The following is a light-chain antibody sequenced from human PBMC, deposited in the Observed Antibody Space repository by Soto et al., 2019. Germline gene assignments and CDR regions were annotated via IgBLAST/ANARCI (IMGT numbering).Light chain of an antibody. V-gene: IGKV1-39*01. CDR1: QCLGNY. J-gene: IGKJ1*01. CDR3: HHSYRTPPT. Sequence: DIQMTQSPSSLSVFVGDRVDITRRAIQCLGNYLSWYQLKPGMALRLLIYTSSCLQCGVPSRFSGSGTGTDFALTITTLQPEGFTTYFCHHSYRTPPTYGQGTKGDIK. CDR2: TSS.